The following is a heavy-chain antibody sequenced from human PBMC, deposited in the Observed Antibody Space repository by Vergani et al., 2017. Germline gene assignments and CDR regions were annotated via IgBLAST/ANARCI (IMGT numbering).Heavy chain of an antibody. CDR3: AKSRAVTDYYGMDV. Sequence: QVQLVESGGGVVQPGRSLRLSCAASGFTFSSYGMHWVRQAPGKGLEWVAVISYDGSNKYYADSVKGRFTISRDNSKNTLYLQMNSLRAEDTAVYYCAKSRAVTDYYGMDVWRQGTTVTVSS. J-gene: IGHJ6*02. V-gene: IGHV3-30*18. D-gene: IGHD4-17*01. CDR2: ISYDGSNK. CDR1: GFTFSSYG.